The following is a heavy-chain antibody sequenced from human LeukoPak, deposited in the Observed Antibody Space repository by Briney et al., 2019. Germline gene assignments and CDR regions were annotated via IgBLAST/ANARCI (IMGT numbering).Heavy chain of an antibody. D-gene: IGHD1-26*01. CDR2: VFYSGPT. J-gene: IGHJ4*02. Sequence: LETLSLTCTVSGDSIDSYYWSWIRQPPGEGLQWIGYVFYSGPTNYDASLKSRVAISVDRSKNQFSLRLTSVSAADTAVYYCAGRSARYFDSWGQGTPVTVSS. CDR3: AGRSARYFDS. CDR1: GDSIDSYY. V-gene: IGHV4-59*01.